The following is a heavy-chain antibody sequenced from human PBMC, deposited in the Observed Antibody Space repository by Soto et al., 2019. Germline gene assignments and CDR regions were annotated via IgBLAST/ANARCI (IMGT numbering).Heavy chain of an antibody. CDR2: IYYSGRT. Sequence: QVQLQESGPGLVKPSQTLSLTCTVSGGSISRGGYYWSWIRQHPGKGLEWIGYIYYSGRTYYNPSLKSRVTISVYTSKSQFTLTLSSVTAANTAVYFCARAPVIWGQGTLVNVSS. CDR3: ARAPVI. CDR1: GGSISRGGYY. V-gene: IGHV4-31*03. J-gene: IGHJ4*02. D-gene: IGHD3-10*01.